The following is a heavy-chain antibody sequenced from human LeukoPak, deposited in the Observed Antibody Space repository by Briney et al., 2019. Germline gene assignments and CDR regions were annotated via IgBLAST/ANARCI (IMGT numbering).Heavy chain of an antibody. CDR3: ARDRLQLQS. J-gene: IGHJ5*02. Sequence: PSETLSLTCAVSGGSISSSSYYWDWIRQPPGKGLEWIASIYYSGSTYYNPSLKSRVTISVDTSKNQFSLKLSSVTAADTAVYYCARDRLQLQSWGQGTLVTVSS. D-gene: IGHD1-1*01. CDR1: GGSISSSSYY. V-gene: IGHV4-39*07. CDR2: IYYSGST.